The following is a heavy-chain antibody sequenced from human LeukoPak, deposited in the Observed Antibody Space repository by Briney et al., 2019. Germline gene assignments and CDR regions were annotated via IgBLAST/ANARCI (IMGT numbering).Heavy chain of an antibody. Sequence: GGSLRLSCAASGFTFFNYGFHWVRQAPGKGLEWVAFIRHDGSNTYYIDSVKGRFTISRDKSMLYLQMNSLGPDDTAVYYCAKEPRLRTAGWWAEFDLWGQGTLVTVSS. CDR2: IRHDGSNT. J-gene: IGHJ4*02. CDR1: GFTFFNYG. D-gene: IGHD2-15*01. CDR3: AKEPRLRTAGWWAEFDL. V-gene: IGHV3-30*02.